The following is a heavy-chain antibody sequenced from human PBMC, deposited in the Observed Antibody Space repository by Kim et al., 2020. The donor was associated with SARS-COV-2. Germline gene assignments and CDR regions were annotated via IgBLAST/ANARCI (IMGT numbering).Heavy chain of an antibody. J-gene: IGHJ6*03. CDR3: ARGTRQWLVRGPYYYYMDV. CDR2: INHSGST. D-gene: IGHD6-19*01. V-gene: IGHV4-34*01. Sequence: SETLSLTCAVYGGSFSGYYWSWIRQPPGKGLEWIGEINHSGSTNYNPSLKSRVTISVDTSKNQFSLKLSPVTAADTAVYYCARGTRQWLVRGPYYYYMDVCGKGTTVTVSS. CDR1: GGSFSGYY.